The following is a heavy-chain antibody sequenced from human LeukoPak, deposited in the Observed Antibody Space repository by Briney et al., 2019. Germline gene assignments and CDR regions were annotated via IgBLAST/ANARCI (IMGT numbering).Heavy chain of an antibody. CDR3: SRCNTYYDFWSGYYAPRYFDY. J-gene: IGHJ4*02. D-gene: IGHD3-3*01. CDR1: GGSISSGDYY. V-gene: IGHV4-30-4*01. Sequence: PSETLSLTCTVSGGSISSGDYYWSWIRQPPGKGLEWIGYIYYSGSTYYNPSLKSRVTISVDTSKNQFSLKLSSVTAADTAVYYCSRCNTYYDFWSGYYAPRYFDYWGQGTLVTVSS. CDR2: IYYSGST.